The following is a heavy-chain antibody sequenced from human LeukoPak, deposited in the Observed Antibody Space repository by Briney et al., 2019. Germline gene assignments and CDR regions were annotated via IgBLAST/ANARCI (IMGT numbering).Heavy chain of an antibody. V-gene: IGHV3-74*01. D-gene: IGHD4-17*01. J-gene: IGHJ4*02. CDR2: INRDGSTT. Sequence: GGSLRLSCAASRFTFSSYWMHWVRQAPGEGLVWVSRINRDGSTTSYGDSVKGRFTISRDNAKSTLYLQMNSLRAEDTAVYYCAREGPTVTTEIDYWGQGTLVTVSS. CDR1: RFTFSSYW. CDR3: AREGPTVTTEIDY.